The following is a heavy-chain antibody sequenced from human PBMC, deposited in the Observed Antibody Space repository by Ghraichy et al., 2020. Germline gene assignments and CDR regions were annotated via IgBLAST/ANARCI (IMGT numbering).Heavy chain of an antibody. D-gene: IGHD3-22*01. J-gene: IGHJ5*02. CDR1: GDSVSSETYY. CDR3: ARDKRDSSDSWFDP. Sequence: SETLSLTCTVSGDSVSSETYYWSWIRQSPGKGLEWIGYIHSSGSTRYNPSLKSRVSISLDSSDNQFSLNLRSATAADTAIYYCARDKRDSSDSWFDPWGRGFLVTVSS. CDR2: IHSSGST. V-gene: IGHV4-61*01.